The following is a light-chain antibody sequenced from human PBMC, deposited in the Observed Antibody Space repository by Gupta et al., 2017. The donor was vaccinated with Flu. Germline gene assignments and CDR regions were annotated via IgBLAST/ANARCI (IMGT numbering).Light chain of an antibody. V-gene: IGKV3-11*01. CDR2: DAS. CDR1: QSVSSY. CDR3: QQRCNCPLL. Sequence: EIVLTQSPATLSLSPGERATLSCRASQSVSSYLAWYQQKPGQAPRLLIYDASNWATGVPARFSGSGSGTEFTLTISSLEPEDFAVYYCQQRCNCPLLFGQGTKVEIK. J-gene: IGKJ1*01.